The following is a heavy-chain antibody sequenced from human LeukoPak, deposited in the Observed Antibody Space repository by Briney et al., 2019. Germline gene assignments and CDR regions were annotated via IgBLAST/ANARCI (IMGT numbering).Heavy chain of an antibody. J-gene: IGHJ3*02. CDR2: IYYSGST. CDR3: AREGHYYASGSGAFDI. D-gene: IGHD3-10*01. CDR1: GGSISSYC. Sequence: SETLSLTCTVSGGSISSYCWSWIRQPPGKGLEWIGYIYYSGSTNYNPSLKSRVTISVDTSKNQFSLKLSSVTTADTAVYYCAREGHYYASGSGAFDIWGQGTMITVSS. V-gene: IGHV4-59*01.